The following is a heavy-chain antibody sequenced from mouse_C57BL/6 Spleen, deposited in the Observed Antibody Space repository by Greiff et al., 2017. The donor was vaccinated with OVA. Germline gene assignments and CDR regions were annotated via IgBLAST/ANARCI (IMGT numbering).Heavy chain of an antibody. V-gene: IGHV6-3*01. D-gene: IGHD2-5*01. Sequence: EVQLVESGGGLVQPGGSMKLSCVASGFTFSNYWMNWVRQSPEKGLEWVAQIRLKSDNYATHYAESVKGRFTISRDDSKSSVYLLMNNLRAEDTGIYYCTGLYYSKDYWGQGTTLTVSS. CDR1: GFTFSNYW. J-gene: IGHJ2*01. CDR3: TGLYYSKDY. CDR2: IRLKSDNYAT.